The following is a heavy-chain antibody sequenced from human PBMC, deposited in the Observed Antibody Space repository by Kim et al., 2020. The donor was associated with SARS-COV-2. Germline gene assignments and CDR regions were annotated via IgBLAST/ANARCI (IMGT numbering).Heavy chain of an antibody. D-gene: IGHD3-3*01. CDR1: GFTFDDYA. CDR3: AKDRAIFGVVTTSDAFDI. Sequence: GGSLRLSCAASGFTFDDYAMHWVRQAPGKGLEWVSGISWNSGSIGYADSVKGRFTISRDNAKNSLYLQMNSLRAEETALYYCAKDRAIFGVVTTSDAFDIWGQGTMVTISS. V-gene: IGHV3-9*01. J-gene: IGHJ3*02. CDR2: ISWNSGSI.